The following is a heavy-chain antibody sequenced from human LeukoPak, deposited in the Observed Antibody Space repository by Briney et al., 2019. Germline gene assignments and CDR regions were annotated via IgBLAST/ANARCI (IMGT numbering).Heavy chain of an antibody. CDR3: ARGPYRGVVVVGGLAAFDI. Sequence: SGGSLRLSCAASGFTFSTYSMNWVRQAPGKGLEWVSSISGSSSYIYYADSVKGRFTISRDNAKNSLYLQMNSLRAEDTAVYFCARGPYRGVVVVGGLAAFDIWGQGTMVTVSS. D-gene: IGHD2-15*01. CDR1: GFTFSTYS. CDR2: ISGSSSYI. J-gene: IGHJ3*02. V-gene: IGHV3-21*01.